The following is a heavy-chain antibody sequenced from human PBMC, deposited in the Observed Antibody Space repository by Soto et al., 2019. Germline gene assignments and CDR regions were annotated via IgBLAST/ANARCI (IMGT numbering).Heavy chain of an antibody. CDR2: VYYSGSS. CDR3: AKLSCTSSTCYFPGWFDP. V-gene: IGHV4-30-4*01. Sequence: PSETLSLTCTVSGDSISGGDSFWSWIRQPPGKGLEWIAYVYYSGSSYYNPSLKSRLTISVDTTKNQFSLQLKSMTAADTAVYYCAKLSCTSSTCYFPGWFDPWGQGTLVTVS. D-gene: IGHD2-2*01. CDR1: GDSISGGDSF. J-gene: IGHJ5*02.